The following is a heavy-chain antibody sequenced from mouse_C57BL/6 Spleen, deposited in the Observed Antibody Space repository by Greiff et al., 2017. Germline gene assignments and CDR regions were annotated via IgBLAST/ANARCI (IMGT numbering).Heavy chain of an antibody. CDR3: VRRAYDGYSYWCFDV. CDR2: IDPSDSYT. J-gene: IGHJ1*03. V-gene: IGHV1-50*01. CDR1: GYTFTSYW. Sequence: QVQLQQPGAELVKPGASVKLSCKASGYTFTSYWMQWVKQRPGQGLEWIGEIDPSDSYTNYNQKFKGKATLTVDTSSSTAYMQLSSLTSEDSAVYYGVRRAYDGYSYWCFDVWGTGTTVTVSS. D-gene: IGHD2-3*01.